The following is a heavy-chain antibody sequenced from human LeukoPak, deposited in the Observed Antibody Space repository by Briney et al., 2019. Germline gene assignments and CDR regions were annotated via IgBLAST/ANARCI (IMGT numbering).Heavy chain of an antibody. D-gene: IGHD4-17*01. CDR2: IYYSGST. J-gene: IGHJ5*02. Sequence: PSETLSLTCTVSGGSISSSSYYWGWIRQPPGKGLEWIGSIYYSGSTYYNPSLKSRVTISVDTSKNQFSLKLSSVTAADTAVYYCASCPFYGDYTDWFDPWGQGTLVTVSS. CDR1: GGSISSSSYY. V-gene: IGHV4-39*07. CDR3: ASCPFYGDYTDWFDP.